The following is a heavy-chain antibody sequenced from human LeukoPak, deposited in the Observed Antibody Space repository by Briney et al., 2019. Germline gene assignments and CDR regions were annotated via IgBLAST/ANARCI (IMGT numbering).Heavy chain of an antibody. V-gene: IGHV4-59*01. CDR2: VYYTGKT. J-gene: IGHJ4*02. D-gene: IGHD1-20*01. Sequence: SETLSLTCTVSGDSLTSYYWSWIRQPPGKGLEWIGYVYYTGKTDFNPSLKSRVTISVDTSKNQFSLRLNSVTTADTAVYYRARYNSDTGGLDYWGQGTLVTVSS. CDR3: ARYNSDTGGLDY. CDR1: GDSLTSYY.